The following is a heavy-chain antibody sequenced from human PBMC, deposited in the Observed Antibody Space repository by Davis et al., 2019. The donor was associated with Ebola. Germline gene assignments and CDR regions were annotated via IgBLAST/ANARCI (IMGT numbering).Heavy chain of an antibody. CDR1: GYTFTSYD. V-gene: IGHV1-8*01. Sequence: ASVKISCKASGYTFTSYDINWVRQATGQGLEWMGWMNPNSGNTGYAQKFQGRVTITADKSTSTAYMELSSLRSEDTAVYYCARGLGTVTVYFDYWGQGTLVTVSS. CDR2: MNPNSGNT. CDR3: ARGLGTVTVYFDY. J-gene: IGHJ4*02. D-gene: IGHD4-17*01.